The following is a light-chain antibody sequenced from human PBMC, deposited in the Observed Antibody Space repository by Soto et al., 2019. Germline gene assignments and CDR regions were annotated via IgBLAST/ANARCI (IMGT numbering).Light chain of an antibody. V-gene: IGKV1-27*01. Sequence: DIQMTQSPSSLSASVGDRVNITCRASQGIRNYLAWYQQKPGKVPTLLIYAASTLQLGVPSRLGGSGTGTHFMLTISILLPKDVATYYGKKHNSAPSLTFGGGTKVEIK. CDR1: QGIRNY. CDR3: KKHNSAPSLT. CDR2: AAS. J-gene: IGKJ4*01.